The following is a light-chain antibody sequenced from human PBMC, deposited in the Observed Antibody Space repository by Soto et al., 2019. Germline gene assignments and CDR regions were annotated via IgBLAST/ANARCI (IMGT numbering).Light chain of an antibody. CDR2: YAS. CDR1: HNIGNN. V-gene: IGKV3-15*01. Sequence: VVLTQSPATLSVSPGETATFSCRASHNIGNNLAWYQHKPGQAPRLLISYASSGATGIPGRFSGSGSGTEFALTISSLQSEDAAVYYYQPFYNWPVTFGGGTKVEL. CDR3: QPFYNWPVT. J-gene: IGKJ4*01.